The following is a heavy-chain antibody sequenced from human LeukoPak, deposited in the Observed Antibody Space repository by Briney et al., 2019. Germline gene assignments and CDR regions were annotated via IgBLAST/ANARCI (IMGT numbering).Heavy chain of an antibody. CDR2: ISSRSTYM. V-gene: IGHV3-21*01. J-gene: IGHJ6*02. D-gene: IGHD2-2*01. CDR3: ARQLGYCSSTSCEDYYYYGMDV. Sequence: GESLRLSCAASGFDFSSYSMNWVRQAPGKGLEWVSSISSRSTYMSYADSVKGRFTISRDNAKNSLYLQMNSLRAEDTAVYYCARQLGYCSSTSCEDYYYYGMDVWGQGTTVTVSS. CDR1: GFDFSSYS.